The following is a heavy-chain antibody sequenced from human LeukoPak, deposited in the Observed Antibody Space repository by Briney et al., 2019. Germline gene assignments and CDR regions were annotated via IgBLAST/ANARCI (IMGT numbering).Heavy chain of an antibody. CDR2: INQDGSVR. V-gene: IGHV3-7*03. CDR1: GFTFHNYY. CDR3: ASGNNDWSL. J-gene: IGHJ4*02. Sequence: PGGSLRLSCVASGFTFHNYYMGWVRQAPGKGLEWVANINQDGSVRYYVDSVKGRFTISRDNAKNSLYLQMNSLRVDDTAVYYCASGNNDWSLGGQGTLVTVSS. D-gene: IGHD3-9*01.